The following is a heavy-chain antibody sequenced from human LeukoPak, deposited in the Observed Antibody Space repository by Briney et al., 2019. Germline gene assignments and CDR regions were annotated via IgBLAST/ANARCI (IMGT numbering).Heavy chain of an antibody. D-gene: IGHD6-13*01. CDR2: IYHSGST. J-gene: IGHJ4*02. CDR1: GYSISSGYY. Sequence: PSETLSLTCAVSGYSISSGYYWGWIRQSPGKGLEWIGSIYHSGSTHYNPSLKSRVTISVDTSKKQFSLKLSSVTAADTAVYYCARNSSSWYFDYWGQGTLVTVSS. CDR3: ARNSSSWYFDY. V-gene: IGHV4-38-2*01.